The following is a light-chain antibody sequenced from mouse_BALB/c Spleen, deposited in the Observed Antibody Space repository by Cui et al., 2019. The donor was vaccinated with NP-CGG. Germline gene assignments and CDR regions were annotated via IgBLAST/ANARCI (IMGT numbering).Light chain of an antibody. J-gene: IGLJ1*01. CDR2: GTN. CDR1: TGAVTTSNY. CDR3: ALWYSNHWV. Sequence: QAVVTQESALTTSPGETVTLTCRSSTGAVTTSNYANWVQEKPDHLFTGLIGGTNNRVPGVPARFSGSLIGDKASLTITGAQTEDEASYFCALWYSNHWVFCGGTKLTVL. V-gene: IGLV1*01.